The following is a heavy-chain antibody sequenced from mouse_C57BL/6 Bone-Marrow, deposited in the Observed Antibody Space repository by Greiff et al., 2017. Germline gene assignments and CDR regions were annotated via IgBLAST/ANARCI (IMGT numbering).Heavy chain of an antibody. Sequence: VKLMESGAELVKPGASVKISCTVSGYAFSTYWMNWVKQRPGKGLEWIGQIYPGDGDTNYNGKFKGKATLTADKSSSTAYMQLSTLSYWYSAVYFCARDCDSIDYWGQGTSLTVSS. CDR1: GYAFSTYW. V-gene: IGHV1-80*01. CDR3: ARDCDSIDY. D-gene: IGHD2-13*01. CDR2: IYPGDGDT. J-gene: IGHJ2*02.